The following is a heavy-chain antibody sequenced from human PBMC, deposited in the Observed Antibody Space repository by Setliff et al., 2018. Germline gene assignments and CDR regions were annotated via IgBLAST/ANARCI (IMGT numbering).Heavy chain of an antibody. V-gene: IGHV4-38-2*02. CDR1: GYSISSGYY. J-gene: IGHJ3*02. Sequence: PSETLSLTCTVSGYSISSGYYWGWIRQPPGKGLEWIGNMYHSGSVYYNPSLKSRVTISVDTSKNQFSLKVSSVTAADTALYYCAGPYGSGSYYNLDDAFDIWGQGTMVTVSS. D-gene: IGHD3-10*01. CDR3: AGPYGSGSYYNLDDAFDI. CDR2: MYHSGSV.